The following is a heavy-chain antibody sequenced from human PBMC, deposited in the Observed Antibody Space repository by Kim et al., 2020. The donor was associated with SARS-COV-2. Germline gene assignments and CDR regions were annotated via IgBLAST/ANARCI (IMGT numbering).Heavy chain of an antibody. Sequence: YSPSFQGQVTISADKSISTADLQWSSLKASEPAMYYCARRISGSYSSFDYWGQGTLVTVSS. D-gene: IGHD1-26*01. V-gene: IGHV5-51*01. CDR3: ARRISGSYSSFDY. J-gene: IGHJ4*02.